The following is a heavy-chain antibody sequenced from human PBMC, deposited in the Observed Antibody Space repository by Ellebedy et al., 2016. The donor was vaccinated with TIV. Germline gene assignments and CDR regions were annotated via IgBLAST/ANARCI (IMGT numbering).Heavy chain of an antibody. J-gene: IGHJ4*02. D-gene: IGHD1-26*01. Sequence: ASVKVSCKASGYTFPNYAMNWVRQAPGQGLEWMGWINTNTGSPTYAQDFSERFVFSLATSVSTVYLQISGLKAEDTAMYYCARVRGTYWIDNWGQGTLVIVSS. CDR2: INTNTGSP. CDR3: ARVRGTYWIDN. CDR1: GYTFPNYA. V-gene: IGHV7-4-1*02.